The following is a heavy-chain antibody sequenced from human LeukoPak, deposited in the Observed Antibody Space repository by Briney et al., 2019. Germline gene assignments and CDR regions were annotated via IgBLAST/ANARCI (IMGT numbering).Heavy chain of an antibody. Sequence: PSETLSLSCTVSGGSISSSSYYWGWVRQPPGKGLEWVGRIYYSGSTYYSPSLKSRVTISVDTSKNQFSLKLSSVTAADTAVYYCARPQYYYDSSGYSPFDAFDIWGQGTMVTVSS. V-gene: IGHV4-39*01. CDR1: GGSISSSSYY. D-gene: IGHD3-22*01. J-gene: IGHJ3*02. CDR3: ARPQYYYDSSGYSPFDAFDI. CDR2: IYYSGST.